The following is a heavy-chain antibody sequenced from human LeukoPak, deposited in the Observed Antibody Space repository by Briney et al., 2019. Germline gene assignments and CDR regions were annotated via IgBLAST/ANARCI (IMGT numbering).Heavy chain of an antibody. Sequence: GESLKISCKGSGYSFTSYWIGWVRQMPGKGLEWMGIIYPGDSDTRYSPSFQGQVTISADKSISTAYLQWSSLKASDTAMYYCAGLETRFWSGYSHPDWFDPWGQGTLVTVSS. CDR2: IYPGDSDT. J-gene: IGHJ5*02. CDR1: GYSFTSYW. V-gene: IGHV5-51*01. D-gene: IGHD3-3*01. CDR3: AGLETRFWSGYSHPDWFDP.